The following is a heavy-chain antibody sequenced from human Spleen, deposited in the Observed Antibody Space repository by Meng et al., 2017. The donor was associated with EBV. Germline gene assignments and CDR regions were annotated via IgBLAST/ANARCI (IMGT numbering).Heavy chain of an antibody. V-gene: IGHV4-34*01. CDR1: GGYDGSFSSYY. Sequence: GAGRWRLPETRSLTWAVYGGYDGSFSSYYWSWISQSPGKGLEWIGEINHSGTTNYNPSLKSRFSISVDSSKEQFSLSLSSVTAAGTAVYFCARGPNDYGDYVRTFYFDYWGQGTLVTVSS. CDR2: INHSGTT. J-gene: IGHJ4*02. CDR3: ARGPNDYGDYVRTFYFDY. D-gene: IGHD4-17*01.